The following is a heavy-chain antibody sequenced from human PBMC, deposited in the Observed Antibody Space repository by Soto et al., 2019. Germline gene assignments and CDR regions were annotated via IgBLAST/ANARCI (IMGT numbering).Heavy chain of an antibody. CDR2: ISGSGGST. CDR1: GFTFSSYA. Sequence: GGSLRLSCAASGFTFSSYAMSWVRQAPGKGLEWVSAISGSGGSTYYADSVKGRFTISRDNSKNTLYLQMNSLRAEDTVVCYCAKSRRWYSSGWDDNYYGMDVWGQGTTVTVSS. D-gene: IGHD6-19*01. J-gene: IGHJ6*02. CDR3: AKSRRWYSSGWDDNYYGMDV. V-gene: IGHV3-23*01.